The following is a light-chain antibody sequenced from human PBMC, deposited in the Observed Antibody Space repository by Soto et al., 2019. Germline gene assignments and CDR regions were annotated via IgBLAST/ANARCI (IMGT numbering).Light chain of an antibody. J-gene: IGKJ3*01. CDR3: QKRVIWLGVT. CDR1: QSISNS. V-gene: IGKV3-11*01. Sequence: EIVLKQSPATLSLSPGERATLSCRASQSISNSLAWYQQKPGQAPSLLIFDASKRATCIPARFSGSWSETDFNLTIISLEPEDCAVYYCQKRVIWLGVTFGRGTKVDIK. CDR2: DAS.